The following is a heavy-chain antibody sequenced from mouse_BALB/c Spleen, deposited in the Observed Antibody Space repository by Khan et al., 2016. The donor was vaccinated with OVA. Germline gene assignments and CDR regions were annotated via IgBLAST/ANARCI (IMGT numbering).Heavy chain of an antibody. CDR2: IYPFNDDS. CDR3: ATQGSTYTWFAY. Sequence: IQLVQSGPELLKPGASVKMSCKASGYTFTSYVMHWVKQKPGQGLEWIGYIYPFNDDSKYSEKFKGKATLTSDTSSNTAYMELSSLTSEYSAVYYCATQGSTYTWFAYWGQGTLVTVSA. V-gene: IGHV1S136*01. D-gene: IGHD1-1*01. J-gene: IGHJ3*01. CDR1: GYTFTSYV.